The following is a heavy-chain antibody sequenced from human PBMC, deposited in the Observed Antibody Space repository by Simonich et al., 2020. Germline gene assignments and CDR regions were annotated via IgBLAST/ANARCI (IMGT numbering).Heavy chain of an antibody. CDR1: GYTFTGYY. J-gene: IGHJ6*03. V-gene: IGHV1-2*02. CDR3: ARGRIAAAGTYYYYYMDV. CDR2: INPNSGGT. Sequence: QVQLVQSGAEVKKPGASVKVSCKASGYTFTGYYMHWVRQAPGQGLEMMGWINPNSGGTNYAKKFQGRVTMTRDTSISTAYMELSRLRSDDTAVYYCARGRIAAAGTYYYYYMDVWGKGTTVTVSS. D-gene: IGHD6-13*01.